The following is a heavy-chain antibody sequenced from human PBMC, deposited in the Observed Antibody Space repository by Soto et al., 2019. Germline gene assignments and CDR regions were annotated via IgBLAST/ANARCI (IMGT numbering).Heavy chain of an antibody. J-gene: IGHJ4*02. D-gene: IGHD1-26*01. CDR1: GDSVSSNSAA. CDR3: ARTSAWRDGDFDL. Sequence: QVQLQQSGPGLVKPSQTLSVTCAISGDSVSSNSAAWNWIRQSPSRGLEWLGRTFYRSKWYTDYSPSVQRGMAISPDTSSNQYSVQLNSVTPEDRAGYYCARTSAWRDGDFDLWGQGTLVSVSS. CDR2: TFYRSKWYT. V-gene: IGHV6-1*01.